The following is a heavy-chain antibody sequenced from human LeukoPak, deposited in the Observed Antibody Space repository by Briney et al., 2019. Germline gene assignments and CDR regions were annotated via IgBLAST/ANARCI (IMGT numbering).Heavy chain of an antibody. V-gene: IGHV3-7*01. CDR2: IKEDGSEE. CDR3: ARDWLAGNPYHAFDL. CDR1: GFTFSSYW. J-gene: IGHJ3*01. Sequence: PGGSLRLSCAASGFTFSSYWMTWVRQAPGKGLECVANIKEDGSEEYYVDSVKGRFSISRGNAKNSLHLQMNSLRAEDTAVYYCARDWLAGNPYHAFDLWGKGTMVTVSS. D-gene: IGHD3-22*01.